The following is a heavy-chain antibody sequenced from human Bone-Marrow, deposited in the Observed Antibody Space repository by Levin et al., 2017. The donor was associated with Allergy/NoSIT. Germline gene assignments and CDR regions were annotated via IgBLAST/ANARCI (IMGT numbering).Heavy chain of an antibody. V-gene: IGHV3-23*01. J-gene: IGHJ5*02. CDR2: ISGSGGST. CDR3: AKDWYCSSTSCPTDNWFDP. D-gene: IGHD2-2*01. Sequence: LSLTCAASGFTFSSYAMSWVRQAPGKGLELVSAISGSGGSTYYADSVKGRFTISRDNSKNTLYLQMNSLRAEDTAVYYCAKDWYCSSTSCPTDNWFDPWGQGTLVTVSS. CDR1: GFTFSSYA.